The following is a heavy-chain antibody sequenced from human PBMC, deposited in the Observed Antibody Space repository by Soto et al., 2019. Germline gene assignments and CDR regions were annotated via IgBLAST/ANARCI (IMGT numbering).Heavy chain of an antibody. V-gene: IGHV2-70*01. CDR1: GFSLSTSGMC. D-gene: IGHD5-12*01. CDR3: ARIMFSGYSGYDLVDY. J-gene: IGHJ4*02. Sequence: GSGPTLVNPTQTLTLTCTFSGFSLSTSGMCVSWIRQPPGKALEWLALIDWDDDKYYSTSLKTRLTISKDTSKNQVVLTMTNMDPVDTATYYCARIMFSGYSGYDLVDYWGQGTLVTVSS. CDR2: IDWDDDK.